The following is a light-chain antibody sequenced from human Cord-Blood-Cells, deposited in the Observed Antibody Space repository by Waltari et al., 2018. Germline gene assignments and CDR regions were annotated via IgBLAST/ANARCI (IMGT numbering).Light chain of an antibody. CDR1: NIGRKS. V-gene: IGLV3-21*04. CDR3: QVWDSSSDHRGVV. Sequence: SYVLTQPPSVSVAPGKTARITCGGKNIGRKSVHWYQQKPGQAPVLVIYYDSDRPSGIPERFSGSNSGNTATLTISRVEAGDEADYYCQVWDSSSDHRGVVFGGGTKLTVL. CDR2: YDS. J-gene: IGLJ2*01.